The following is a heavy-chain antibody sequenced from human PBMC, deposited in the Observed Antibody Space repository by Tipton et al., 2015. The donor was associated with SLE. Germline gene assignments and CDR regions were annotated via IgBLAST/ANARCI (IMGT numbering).Heavy chain of an antibody. V-gene: IGHV3-23*01. J-gene: IGHJ1*01. CDR3: AKDPGSITAHFQH. CDR2: ISGSGGST. Sequence: LRLSCAASGFTFSSYAMSWVRQAPGKGLEWVSGISGSGGSTYYADSVKGRFTISRDNSKNTLYLQMNSLRAEDTAVYYCAKDPGSITAHFQHWGQGTLVTVSS. CDR1: GFTFSSYA.